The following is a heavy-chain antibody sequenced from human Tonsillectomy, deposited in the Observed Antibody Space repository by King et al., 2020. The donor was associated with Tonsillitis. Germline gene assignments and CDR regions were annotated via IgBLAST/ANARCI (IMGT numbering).Heavy chain of an antibody. J-gene: IGHJ4*02. CDR1: GFTFSSYA. D-gene: IGHD3-22*01. V-gene: IGHV3-30-3*01. CDR3: SRPALGYDDSSALDY. CDR2: ISYDGSNK. Sequence: VQLVESGGGVVQPGRSLRLSCAASGFTFSSYAMHWVRQAPGKGLEWVAVISYDGSNKYYADSVKGRFTISRDNSKNTRYLQMNSLRAEDTAVYYCSRPALGYDDSSALDYWGQGTLVTVSS.